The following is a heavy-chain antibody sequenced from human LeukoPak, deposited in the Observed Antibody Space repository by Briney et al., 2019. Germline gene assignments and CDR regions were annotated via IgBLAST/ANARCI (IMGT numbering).Heavy chain of an antibody. J-gene: IGHJ4*02. V-gene: IGHV3-74*01. CDR3: ARDWKGIVATLLDY. Sequence: GGSLRLSCAASGFTFSSYWMHWVRQAPGKGLVWVSRINRDGSSTTYADSVKGRFTISRDNAKNTLYLQMNSLRAEDTAVYYCARDWKGIVATLLDYWGQGTLVTVSS. D-gene: IGHD5-12*01. CDR1: GFTFSSYW. CDR2: INRDGSST.